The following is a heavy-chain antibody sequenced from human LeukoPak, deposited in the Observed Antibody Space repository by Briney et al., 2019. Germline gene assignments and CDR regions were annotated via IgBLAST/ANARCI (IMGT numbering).Heavy chain of an antibody. J-gene: IGHJ4*02. CDR2: IYYSGST. Sequence: PETLSLTCTVSGGSISGYYWSWIRQSPGKGLEWIGYIYYSGSTNYNPSLKSRVTISVDTSKNQFSLKLSSVTAADTAVYYCARATQQLLDSWGQGTLVTVSS. CDR1: GGSISGYY. CDR3: ARATQQLLDS. D-gene: IGHD6-13*01. V-gene: IGHV4-59*01.